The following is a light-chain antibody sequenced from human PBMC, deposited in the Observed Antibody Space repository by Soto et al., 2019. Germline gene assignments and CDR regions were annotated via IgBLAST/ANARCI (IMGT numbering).Light chain of an antibody. Sequence: EIVMKQSPATLSVSPGERATLSCRASQSVGSNLAWYHQKPGQAPSLLIYSASTRATGIPARFSGSGSGTEFTLTISSLQSEDFAGYYCQQYNNWPITFGQGTRLEIK. V-gene: IGKV3-15*01. CDR2: SAS. CDR1: QSVGSN. J-gene: IGKJ5*01. CDR3: QQYNNWPIT.